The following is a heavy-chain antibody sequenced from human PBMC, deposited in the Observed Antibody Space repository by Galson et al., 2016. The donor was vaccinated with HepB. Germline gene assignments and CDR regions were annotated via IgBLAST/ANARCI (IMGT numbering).Heavy chain of an antibody. J-gene: IGHJ4*02. CDR3: AREIPSRGKSDY. V-gene: IGHV3-74*01. CDR1: GFTFSNYW. D-gene: IGHD3-10*01. CDR2: ITIDGSTT. Sequence: SLRLSCAASGFTFSNYWMHWVRQAPGKGLVWVSHITIDGSTTTYADSVKGRFTISRDSAKNTLYLQMNSLRDEDTAVYYCAREIPSRGKSDYWGQGTLVTVSS.